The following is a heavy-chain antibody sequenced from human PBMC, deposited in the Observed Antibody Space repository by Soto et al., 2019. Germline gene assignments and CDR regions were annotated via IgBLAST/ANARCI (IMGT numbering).Heavy chain of an antibody. D-gene: IGHD1-1*01. Sequence: QITLQESGPAVVRPTETLMLTCTFSGFSLTTNGVGVGWVRQSPGRALEWLAVIYWDDDKRYMPSLQNRLTITKDTYKNQVVLTMTHMLHMDKGRYYCARRLRQSGNSWDSVAFDIWGPGKVVAVS. CDR1: GFSLTTNGVG. V-gene: IGHV2-5*02. J-gene: IGHJ3*02. CDR2: IYWDDDK. CDR3: ARRLRQSGNSWDSVAFDI.